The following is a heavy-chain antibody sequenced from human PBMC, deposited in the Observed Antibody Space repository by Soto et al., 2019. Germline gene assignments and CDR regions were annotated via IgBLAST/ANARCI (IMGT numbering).Heavy chain of an antibody. CDR1: GFTVSSNY. Sequence: GGSLRLSCAASGFTVSSNYMSWVRQAPGKGLEWVSVIYSGGSTYYADSVKGRFTISRDNSKNTLYLQMNSLRAEDTAVYYCARGRGYSGLSLPESYYYYYYGMDVWGQGTTVTVSS. CDR3: ARGRGYSGLSLPESYYYYYYGMDV. V-gene: IGHV3-53*01. D-gene: IGHD5-12*01. J-gene: IGHJ6*02. CDR2: IYSGGST.